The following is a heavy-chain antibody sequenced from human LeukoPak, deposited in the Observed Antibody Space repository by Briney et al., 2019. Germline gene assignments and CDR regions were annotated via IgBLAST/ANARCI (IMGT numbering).Heavy chain of an antibody. V-gene: IGHV4-34*01. CDR3: AREYGQWLVRSYYYYDMDV. Sequence: SETLSLTCAVYGGSFSGYYWSWIRQPPGKGLEWIGEINHSGSTNYNPSLKSRVTISVDTSKNQFSLKLSSVTAADTAVYYCAREYGQWLVRSYYYYDMDVWGQGTTVTASS. D-gene: IGHD6-19*01. J-gene: IGHJ6*02. CDR1: GGSFSGYY. CDR2: INHSGST.